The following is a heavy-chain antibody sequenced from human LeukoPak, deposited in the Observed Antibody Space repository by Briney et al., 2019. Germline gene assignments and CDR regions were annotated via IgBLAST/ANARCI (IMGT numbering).Heavy chain of an antibody. Sequence: ASVKVSCKASGYTFTSYDINWVRQATGQELEWMGWMNPNSGNTGYAQKFQGRVTMTRNTSISTAYMELSSLRSEDTAVYYCARGQTVTNGYYYYGMDVWGQGTTVTVSS. J-gene: IGHJ6*02. CDR1: GYTFTSYD. V-gene: IGHV1-8*01. CDR3: ARGQTVTNGYYYYGMDV. CDR2: MNPNSGNT. D-gene: IGHD4-17*01.